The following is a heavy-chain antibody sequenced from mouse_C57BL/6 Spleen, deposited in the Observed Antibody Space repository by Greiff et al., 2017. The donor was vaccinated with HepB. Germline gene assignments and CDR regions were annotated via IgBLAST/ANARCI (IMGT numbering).Heavy chain of an antibody. D-gene: IGHD1-1*02. J-gene: IGHJ4*01. V-gene: IGHV10-1*01. CDR3: VRHYGFY. CDR2: IRSKSNNYAT. CDR1: GFSFNTYA. Sequence: EVKLQESGGGLVQPKGSLKLSCAASGFSFNTYAMNWVRQAPGKGLEWVARIRSKSNNYATYYADSVKDRFTISRDDSESMLYLQMNNLKTEDTAMYYCVRHYGFYWGQGTSVTVSS.